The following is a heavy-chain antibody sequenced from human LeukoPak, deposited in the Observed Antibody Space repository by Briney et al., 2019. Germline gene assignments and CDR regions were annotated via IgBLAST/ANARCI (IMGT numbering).Heavy chain of an antibody. D-gene: IGHD2-2*02. CDR1: GGTFSSYA. CDR3: ARDRDVVVPAAIRGDDAFDI. Sequence: ASVKVSCKASGGTFSSYAISWVRQAPGQGLEWMGGIIPIFGTANYAQKFQGRVTITTDESTSTAYMELSSLRSEDTAVYYCARDRDVVVPAAIRGDDAFDIWGQGTMVTVSS. V-gene: IGHV1-69*05. CDR2: IIPIFGTA. J-gene: IGHJ3*02.